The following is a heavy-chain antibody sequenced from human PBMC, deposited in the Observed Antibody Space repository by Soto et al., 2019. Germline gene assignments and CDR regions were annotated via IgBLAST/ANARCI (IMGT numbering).Heavy chain of an antibody. Sequence: QVQLVQSGAEVKKPGSSVKVSCKASGGTFSSYAISWVRQAPGQGLEWMGGIIPIFGTANYAQKFQGRVTITADESTSTAYMELSSLRSEDTAVYYCARGSHITIFGVVIMGHAFDIWGQGTMVTVSS. CDR3: ARGSHITIFGVVIMGHAFDI. V-gene: IGHV1-69*01. CDR1: GGTFSSYA. J-gene: IGHJ3*02. CDR2: IIPIFGTA. D-gene: IGHD3-3*01.